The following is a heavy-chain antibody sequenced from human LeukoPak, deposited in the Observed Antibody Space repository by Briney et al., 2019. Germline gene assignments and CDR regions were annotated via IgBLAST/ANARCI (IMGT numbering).Heavy chain of an antibody. CDR1: GFTFSSYA. J-gene: IGHJ1*01. V-gene: IGHV3-23*01. Sequence: GGSLRLSCAASGFTFSSYAMSWVRQAPGKGLEWVSAISGSGGSTYYADSVKGRFTISRDNSENTLYLQMNSLRAEDTAVYYCAKEIYGDSTGGRFHHWGQGTLVIVSS. D-gene: IGHD4-17*01. CDR3: AKEIYGDSTGGRFHH. CDR2: ISGSGGST.